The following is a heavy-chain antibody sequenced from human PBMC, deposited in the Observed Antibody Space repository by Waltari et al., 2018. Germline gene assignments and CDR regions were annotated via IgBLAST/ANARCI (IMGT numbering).Heavy chain of an antibody. J-gene: IGHJ4*02. CDR1: GYSISSGYY. V-gene: IGHV4-38-2*01. D-gene: IGHD3-10*01. Sequence: QVQLRESGPGLVKPSETLSLTCAVSGYSISSGYYWGWLRQPPGKGLEWIGSIYHSGSTYYNPSLKSRVTISVDTSKNQFSLKLSSVTAADTAVYYCARREGYYGSGGYPYFDYWGQGTLVTVSS. CDR2: IYHSGST. CDR3: ARREGYYGSGGYPYFDY.